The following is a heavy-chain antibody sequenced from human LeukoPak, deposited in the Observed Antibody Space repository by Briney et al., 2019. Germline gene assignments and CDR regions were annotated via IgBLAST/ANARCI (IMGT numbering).Heavy chain of an antibody. D-gene: IGHD2-2*01. CDR3: ARAQYCSSTSCYSPRGYMDV. CDR2: IKQDGSEK. CDR1: GFTFSSYW. J-gene: IGHJ6*03. V-gene: IGHV3-7*01. Sequence: PGGSLRLSCAASGFTFSSYWMSWVRQAPGKGLEWVANIKQDGSEKYYVDSVKGRFTISRDNAKSSLYLQMNSLRAEDTAVYYCARAQYCSSTSCYSPRGYMDVWGKGTTVTVSS.